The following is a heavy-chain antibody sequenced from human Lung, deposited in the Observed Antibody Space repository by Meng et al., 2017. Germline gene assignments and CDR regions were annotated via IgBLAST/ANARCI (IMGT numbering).Heavy chain of an antibody. Sequence: QVQLVQSGPEVMKPGASVKLSCEASGYIFTSHYIHWVRRAPGQGLEWLGVINPSGGHTSYAQKFQGRLSMTTDTSTSTVYMELSSLGSEDTAMYYCARDDWFDPWGQGTLVTVSS. J-gene: IGHJ5*02. CDR2: INPSGGHT. CDR3: ARDDWFDP. V-gene: IGHV1-46*01. CDR1: GYIFTSHY.